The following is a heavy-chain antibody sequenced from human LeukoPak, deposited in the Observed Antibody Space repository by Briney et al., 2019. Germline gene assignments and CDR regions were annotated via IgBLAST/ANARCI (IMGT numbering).Heavy chain of an antibody. D-gene: IGHD2-15*01. V-gene: IGHV3-23*01. CDR1: GFTFSSYG. J-gene: IGHJ4*02. CDR3: AKNSGGTCYSHLDY. CDR2: ISGSGGST. Sequence: GGSLRLSCAASGFTFSSYGMTWVRQAPGKGLEWVSGISGSGGSTYYEDSVKGRFTISRDNSKNTLYLQMNSLRAEDTAVYYCAKNSGGTCYSHLDYWGQGTLVTVSS.